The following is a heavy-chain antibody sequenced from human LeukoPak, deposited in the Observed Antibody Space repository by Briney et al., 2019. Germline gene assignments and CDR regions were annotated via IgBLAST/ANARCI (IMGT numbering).Heavy chain of an antibody. J-gene: IGHJ4*02. V-gene: IGHV1-46*01. CDR3: ARDLAAAGEDY. CDR1: GYTFTNYY. Sequence: GASVKVSCKASGYTFTNYYMHWVRQAPGQGLEWMGIIHSGGGSTTYAQKFQGRATMTRDTSTSTVYMELSSLRSEDTAVYYCARDLAAAGEDYWGQGTLVTVSS. D-gene: IGHD6-13*01. CDR2: IHSGGGST.